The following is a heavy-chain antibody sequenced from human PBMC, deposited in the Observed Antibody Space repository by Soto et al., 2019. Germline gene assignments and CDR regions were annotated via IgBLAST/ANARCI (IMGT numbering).Heavy chain of an antibody. CDR1: GYTFTSYG. CDR3: ARGDTAMASFPFDY. CDR2: ISAYNGNT. Sequence: ASVKVSCKASGYTFTSYGISWVRQAPGQGLERMGWISAYNGNTNYAQKLQGRVTMTTDTSTSTAYMELRSLRSDNTAVYYCARGDTAMASFPFDYWGQGTLVTVSS. J-gene: IGHJ4*02. V-gene: IGHV1-18*01. D-gene: IGHD5-18*01.